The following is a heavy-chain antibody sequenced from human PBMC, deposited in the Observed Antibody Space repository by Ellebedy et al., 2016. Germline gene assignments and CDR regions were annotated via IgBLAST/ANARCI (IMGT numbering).Heavy chain of an antibody. CDR3: ARDPRFFSYSFDF. J-gene: IGHJ4*02. D-gene: IGHD2-21*01. CDR1: GFLFRQKG. V-gene: IGHV3-30*03. Sequence: GGSLRLSXEASGFLFRQKGMHWLRQAPGKGLEWVAATSYDGRDSYYADAVKGRFTISKDEFKTTLYLQMNDLKVEDTAIYYCARDPRFFSYSFDFWGQGTLLTVSS. CDR2: TSYDGRDS.